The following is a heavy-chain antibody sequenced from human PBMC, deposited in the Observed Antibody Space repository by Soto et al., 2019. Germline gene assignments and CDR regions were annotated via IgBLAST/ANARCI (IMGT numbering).Heavy chain of an antibody. CDR1: GYIFSNYG. CDR3: AKWGLSGHGMDV. CDR2: TSYDGSKK. J-gene: IGHJ6*02. D-gene: IGHD7-27*01. V-gene: IGHV3-30*18. Sequence: QVQLVESGGGVVQPGRSLRLSCAASGYIFSNYGMHWVRQAPGKGLEGVAVTSYDGSKKYYADSAKGRFTISKDNSKNTVYLQMNSLRIKDTAVYYCAKWGLSGHGMDVWGQGTTVTVSS.